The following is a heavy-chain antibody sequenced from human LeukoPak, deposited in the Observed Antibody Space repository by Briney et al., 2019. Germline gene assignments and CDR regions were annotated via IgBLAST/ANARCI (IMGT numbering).Heavy chain of an antibody. D-gene: IGHD2-21*01. CDR2: IIPIFGTA. J-gene: IGHJ4*02. Sequence: SVKVSCKASGGTFSSYAISWVRQAPGQGLEWMGGIIPIFGTANYAQKFQGRVTITADESTSTAYMELSSLRSEDTAVYYCARNQQAYCGGDCYQYYYDYWGQGTLVTVSS. V-gene: IGHV1-69*13. CDR1: GGTFSSYA. CDR3: ARNQQAYCGGDCYQYYYDY.